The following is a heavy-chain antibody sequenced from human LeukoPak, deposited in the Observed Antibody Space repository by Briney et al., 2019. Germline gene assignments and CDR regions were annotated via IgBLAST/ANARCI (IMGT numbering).Heavy chain of an antibody. CDR3: VRVSYNWYYFDY. D-gene: IGHD1-1*01. CDR1: GGSISSSSYY. CDR2: IYYSGST. Sequence: SETLSLTCTVSGGSISSSSYYWGWIRQPPGKGLEWIGSIYYSGSTYYNPSLKSRVAISVDTSKNQFSLKLSSVTAADTAVYYCVRVSYNWYYFDYWGQGTLVTVSS. J-gene: IGHJ4*02. V-gene: IGHV4-39*07.